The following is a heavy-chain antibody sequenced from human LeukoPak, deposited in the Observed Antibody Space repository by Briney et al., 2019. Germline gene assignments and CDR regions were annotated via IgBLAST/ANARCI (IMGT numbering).Heavy chain of an antibody. CDR3: VRLLRYFDY. CDR1: GFSLSTSGVG. V-gene: IGHV2-5*02. CDR2: IYWDDDK. J-gene: IGHJ4*02. Sequence: SGPTLVKPTQTLTLTCTFSGFSLSTSGVGVGWIRQPPGRALEWLALIYWDDDKRYSPSLKSRPTITKDTSKNQVVLTMTNMDPVDTATYYCVRLLRYFDYWGQGTLVTVSS. D-gene: IGHD3-9*01.